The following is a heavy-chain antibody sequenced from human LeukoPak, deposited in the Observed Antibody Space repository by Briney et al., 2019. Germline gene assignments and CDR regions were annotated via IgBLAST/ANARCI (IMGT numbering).Heavy chain of an antibody. D-gene: IGHD3-10*01. J-gene: IGHJ4*02. Sequence: SETLSFTCTVSGGSISSYYWSWIRQPPGKGLVWIVYIYYSGSTNYNPSLTSRVTISVDTSQTQFSLKLSSVTAADTAVYYCAKVAKYYYGSETYFFFEDWGQGTLVTVSS. CDR3: AKVAKYYYGSETYFFFED. CDR1: GGSISSYY. CDR2: IYYSGST. V-gene: IGHV4-59*12.